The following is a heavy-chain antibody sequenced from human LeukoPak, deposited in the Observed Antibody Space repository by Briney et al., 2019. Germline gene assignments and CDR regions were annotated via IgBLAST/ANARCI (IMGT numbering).Heavy chain of an antibody. CDR1: GGTFSSYA. V-gene: IGHV1-69*13. CDR3: AREEMATGGPFDY. J-gene: IGHJ4*02. CDR2: IIPIFGTA. Sequence: SVKVSCKASGGTFSSYAISWVRQAPGQGLEWMGGIIPIFGTANYAQKFQGRVTITADESTSTAYMELSNLRSEDTAVYYCAREEMATGGPFDYWGQGTLVTVSS. D-gene: IGHD5-24*01.